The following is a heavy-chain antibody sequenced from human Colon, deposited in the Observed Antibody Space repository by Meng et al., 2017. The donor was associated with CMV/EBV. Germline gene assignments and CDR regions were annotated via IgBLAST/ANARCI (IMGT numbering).Heavy chain of an antibody. J-gene: IGHJ3*02. Sequence: GSLRLSCTVSGASISSYHWSWIRQPPGERLEWIGYVSYTGTTYYKSSLESRVTISIDTSKNQFSLKLNSVTAADTAVYYCAKFGPPGGYILQPSDAFGIWGQGTMVTVSS. CDR1: GASISSYH. D-gene: IGHD5-12*01. V-gene: IGHV4-59*01. CDR3: AKFGPPGGYILQPSDAFGI. CDR2: VSYTGTT.